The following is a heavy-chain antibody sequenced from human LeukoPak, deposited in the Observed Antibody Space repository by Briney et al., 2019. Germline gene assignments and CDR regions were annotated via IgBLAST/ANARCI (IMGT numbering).Heavy chain of an antibody. CDR2: INPNSGGT. J-gene: IGHJ6*03. D-gene: IGHD3-10*01. Sequence: ASVKVSCKASGYTFTGYYMHWERQAPGQGLEWMGWINPNSGGTIYAQKFQGRVTMTRDTSISTAYMELSRLRSDDTAVYYCARDGGGGYYYYMDVWGKGTTVTVSS. CDR3: ARDGGGGYYYYMDV. CDR1: GYTFTGYY. V-gene: IGHV1-2*02.